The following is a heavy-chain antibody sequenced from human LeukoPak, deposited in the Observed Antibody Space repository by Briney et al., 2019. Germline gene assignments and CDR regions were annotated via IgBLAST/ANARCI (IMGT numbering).Heavy chain of an antibody. J-gene: IGHJ4*02. V-gene: IGHV4-34*01. CDR3: ARLLGGVIITEDY. D-gene: IGHD3-10*01. CDR1: CASFSDYY. CDR2: INHSGST. Sequence: SETMSLTCAVYCASFSDYYWSWIRQPPGKGQGWIGEINHSGSTNYNPSLKSRVTISVDTSKIQFSLKLSSVTAADTAVYYCARLLGGVIITEDYRGQGTLVTVSS.